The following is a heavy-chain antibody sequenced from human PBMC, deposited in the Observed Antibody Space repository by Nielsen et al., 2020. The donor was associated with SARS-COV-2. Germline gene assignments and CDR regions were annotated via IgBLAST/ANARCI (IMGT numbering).Heavy chain of an antibody. CDR1: GYSFTSYW. CDR3: AREMGSVAYDY. J-gene: IGHJ4*02. Sequence: KVSCKGSGYSFTSYWSDCVRQMPGKGLEWLGIIYPGDSDTRYSPSFQGQVTISADKSISTAYLQWSSLKASDTAMYYCAREMGSVAYDYWGQGTLVTVSS. CDR2: IYPGDSDT. V-gene: IGHV5-51*01. D-gene: IGHD6-19*01.